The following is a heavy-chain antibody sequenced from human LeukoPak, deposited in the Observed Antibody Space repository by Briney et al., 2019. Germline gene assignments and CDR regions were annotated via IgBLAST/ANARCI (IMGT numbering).Heavy chain of an antibody. V-gene: IGHV3-21*01. CDR1: GXTFSSYS. J-gene: IGHJ4*02. Sequence: GGSLRLSCAASGXTFSSYSMNWVRQAPGKGLEWVSSISSSSSYIYYADSVKGRFTISRDNAKNSLYLQMNSLRAEDTAVYYCARDIQAGDTAMGRVFDYWGQGTLVTVSS. CDR2: ISSSSSYI. D-gene: IGHD5-18*01. CDR3: ARDIQAGDTAMGRVFDY.